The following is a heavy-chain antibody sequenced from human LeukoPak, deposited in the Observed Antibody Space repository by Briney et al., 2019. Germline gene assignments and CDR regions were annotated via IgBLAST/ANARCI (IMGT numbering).Heavy chain of an antibody. J-gene: IGHJ3*02. CDR2: ISSSSSYI. Sequence: GGSLRLSCAASGFTFSSYSMNWVRQAPGKGLEWVSSISSSSSYIYYADSVKGRFTISRDNSKNTLYLQVSSLRAEDTADYYCARTVVATTLNTLDMWGQGTMVTVSS. CDR3: ARTVVATTLNTLDM. D-gene: IGHD2-15*01. CDR1: GFTFSSYS. V-gene: IGHV3-21*04.